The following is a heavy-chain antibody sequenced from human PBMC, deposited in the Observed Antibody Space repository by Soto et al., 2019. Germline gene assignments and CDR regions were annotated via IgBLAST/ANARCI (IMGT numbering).Heavy chain of an antibody. Sequence: GGSLRLSCAASGFTFSNAWMNWVRQAPGKGLEWVGRIKSKTDGGTTDYAAPVKGRFTISRDDSKNTLYLQMNSLKTEDTAVYYCTTDVPNRLYGVDTDYWGQGTLVTVSS. J-gene: IGHJ4*02. CDR2: IKSKTDGGTT. CDR3: TTDVPNRLYGVDTDY. V-gene: IGHV3-15*07. D-gene: IGHD4-17*01. CDR1: GFTFSNAW.